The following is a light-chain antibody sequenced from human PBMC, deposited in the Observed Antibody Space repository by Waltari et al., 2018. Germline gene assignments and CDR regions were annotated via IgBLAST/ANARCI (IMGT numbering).Light chain of an antibody. V-gene: IGKV3-11*01. CDR2: DAS. CDR3: QPRAHWPLT. CDR1: QGVRAF. J-gene: IGKJ4*01. Sequence: DTVLAQSPVTLSFLPGEAATLTCGASQGVRAFLDWYQQKPGQSPRLLIDDASHRATGIPARFSATACGTDFTRTIDHLAPEDFAVYCCQPRAHWPLTFGGGTKVEIK.